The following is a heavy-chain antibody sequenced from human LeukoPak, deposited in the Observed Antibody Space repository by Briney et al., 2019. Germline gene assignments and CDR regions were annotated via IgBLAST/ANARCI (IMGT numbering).Heavy chain of an antibody. CDR2: IYYSGST. CDR3: ASQRPSSGYYFDY. V-gene: IGHV4-59*08. CDR1: GGSISSYY. D-gene: IGHD3-22*01. Sequence: SETLSLTCTVSGGSISSYYWSWIRQPPGKGLEWIGYIYYSGSTNYNPSLKSRVTISVDTSKNQFSLKLSSVTAADTAVYYCASQRPSSGYYFDYWGQGTLVTVSS. J-gene: IGHJ4*02.